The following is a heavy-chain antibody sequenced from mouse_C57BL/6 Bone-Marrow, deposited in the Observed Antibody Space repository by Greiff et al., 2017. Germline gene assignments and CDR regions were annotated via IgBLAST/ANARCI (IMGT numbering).Heavy chain of an antibody. V-gene: IGHV1-64*01. D-gene: IGHD1-1*01. CDR3: ARDYVSSYSFAY. CDR1: GYTFTSYW. CDR2: IHPNSGST. J-gene: IGHJ3*01. Sequence: QVQLQQPGAELVKPGASVKLSCKASGYTFTSYWMDWVKQRPGQGLEWIGMIHPNSGSTNYNEKFKGKATLTVDKSSSTAYMQLSSLTSEDSAVYYCARDYVSSYSFAYWGQGTLVTVSA.